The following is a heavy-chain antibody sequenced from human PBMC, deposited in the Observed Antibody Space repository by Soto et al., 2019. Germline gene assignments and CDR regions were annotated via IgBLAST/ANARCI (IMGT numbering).Heavy chain of an antibody. CDR3: ARGTYYYDSSGYYPNWYFDL. V-gene: IGHV4-59*01. Sequence: QVQLQESGPGLVKPSETLSLTCTVSGGSISSYYWSWIRQPPGKGLEWIGYIYYSGSTNYNPSLKSRVTISVDTSKNPFSLKLSSVTAADTAVYYCARGTYYYDSSGYYPNWYFDLWGRGTLVTVSS. CDR1: GGSISSYY. J-gene: IGHJ2*01. CDR2: IYYSGST. D-gene: IGHD3-22*01.